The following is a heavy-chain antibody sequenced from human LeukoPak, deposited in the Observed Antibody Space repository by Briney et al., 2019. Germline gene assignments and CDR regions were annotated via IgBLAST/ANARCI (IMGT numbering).Heavy chain of an antibody. CDR3: ARFRDYSNDY. J-gene: IGHJ4*02. D-gene: IGHD4-11*01. Sequence: GGSLRLSCAASGFTFSNYWMTWVRQAPGKGLEWVANIKEDGSERYYVDSVKARFTISRDNAKNSLYLQMNSLRAEDTAVYYCARFRDYSNDYWGQGTLVTVSS. CDR1: GFTFSNYW. CDR2: IKEDGSER. V-gene: IGHV3-7*01.